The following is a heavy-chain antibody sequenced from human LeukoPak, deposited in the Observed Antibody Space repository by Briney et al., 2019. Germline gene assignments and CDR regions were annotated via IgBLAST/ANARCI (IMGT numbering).Heavy chain of an antibody. CDR3: ASSSSSFYYYYYMDV. J-gene: IGHJ6*03. Sequence: SETLSLTCALSGYSISSGYYWGWIRQPPGKGLEWIGSIYHSGSTYYNPSLKSRVTISVDTSKNQFSLKLSSVTAAGTAVYYCASSSSSFYYYYYMDVWGKGTTVTVSS. V-gene: IGHV4-38-2*01. CDR1: GYSISSGYY. CDR2: IYHSGST. D-gene: IGHD6-6*01.